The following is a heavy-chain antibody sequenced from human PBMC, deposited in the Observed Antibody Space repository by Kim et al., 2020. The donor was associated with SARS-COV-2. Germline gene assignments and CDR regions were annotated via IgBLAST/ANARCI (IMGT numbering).Heavy chain of an antibody. D-gene: IGHD6-13*01. V-gene: IGHV3-23*01. Sequence: VKGRFTNSRDNSKNTLYLQRNSLRAEDTAVYYCAKGPVGSSWYSLSFADYWGQGTLVTVSS. J-gene: IGHJ4*02. CDR3: AKGPVGSSWYSLSFADY.